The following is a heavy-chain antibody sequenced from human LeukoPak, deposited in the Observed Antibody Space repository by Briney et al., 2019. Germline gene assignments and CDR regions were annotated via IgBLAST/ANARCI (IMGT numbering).Heavy chain of an antibody. V-gene: IGHV3-33*03. J-gene: IGHJ4*02. Sequence: GRSLRLSCAASGFTFSSYGMHWVRQAPGKGLEWVAVIRYDGSNKYYADSVKGRFTISRDNSKNTLYLQMNSLRAEDTAVYYCAKDDKYSSSSGGDYWGQGTLVTVSS. CDR2: IRYDGSNK. D-gene: IGHD6-6*01. CDR3: AKDDKYSSSSGGDY. CDR1: GFTFSSYG.